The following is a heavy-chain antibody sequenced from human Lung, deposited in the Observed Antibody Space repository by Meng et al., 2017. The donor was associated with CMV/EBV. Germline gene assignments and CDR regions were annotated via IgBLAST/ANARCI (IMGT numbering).Heavy chain of an antibody. V-gene: IGHV4-39*06. Sequence: GASISSSSYFWDWVRQPPGKGLEWIGSISYGGNTYYNSSLKSRVIISVDMSKNQFTVKLSSVTAADTAVYYCAKIFPSDYYKYDMDVWGQGTTVTVSS. CDR3: AKIFPSDYYKYDMDV. J-gene: IGHJ6*02. CDR1: GASISSSSYF. D-gene: IGHD3-3*01. CDR2: ISYGGNT.